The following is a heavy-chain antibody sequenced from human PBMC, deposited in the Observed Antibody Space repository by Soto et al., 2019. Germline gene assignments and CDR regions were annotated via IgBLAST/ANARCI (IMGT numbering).Heavy chain of an antibody. CDR2: INPATGAA. CDR3: ARGGGVGVAGSAAFDM. Sequence: QLHLVQSGAVVKKPGASVTVSCSASGYPVTAYYMHWVRQAPGRGLEWMGGINPATGAAKYTQTFQGRVTMPRDTSTSTVFMELRGPTSEDPAVFYWARGGGVGVAGSAAFDMWGQGTLVTVSS. J-gene: IGHJ3*02. CDR1: GYPVTAYY. V-gene: IGHV1-2*02. D-gene: IGHD3-3*01.